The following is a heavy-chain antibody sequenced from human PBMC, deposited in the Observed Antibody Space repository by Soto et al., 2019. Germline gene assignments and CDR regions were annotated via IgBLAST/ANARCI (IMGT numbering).Heavy chain of an antibody. Sequence: QVQLVESGGGAVQPGGSLRLSCGTFGFSFREYGMHWVRQAPGKGLEWVAGIWHDGTNRNYIDSVRGRFTISRDNSKNMLFLQMNNLRAEDTAVYHCAREAGYQETLGQQLPDCWGQGMRVTVYS. CDR2: IWHDGTNR. J-gene: IGHJ3*01. V-gene: IGHV3-33*01. D-gene: IGHD6-13*01. CDR1: GFSFREYG. CDR3: AREAGYQETLGQQLPDC.